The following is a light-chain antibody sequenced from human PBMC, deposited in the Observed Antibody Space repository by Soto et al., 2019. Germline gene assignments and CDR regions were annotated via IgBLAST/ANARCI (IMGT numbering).Light chain of an antibody. J-gene: IGLJ1*01. Sequence: QSALTQPASVSGSPGQSITISCTGTSSDIGGYNSVSWYQQYPGKAPKLMIYEVSDRPSGVSNRFSGSKSGNTASLTISGLQAEDEADYYCCSYAGSSTYVFGTGTKLTVL. CDR3: CSYAGSSTYV. CDR2: EVS. V-gene: IGLV2-23*02. CDR1: SSDIGGYNS.